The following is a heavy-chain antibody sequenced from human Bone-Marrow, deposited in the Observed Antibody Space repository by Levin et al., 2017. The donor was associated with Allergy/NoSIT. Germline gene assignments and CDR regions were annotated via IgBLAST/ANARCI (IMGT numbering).Heavy chain of an antibody. Sequence: LSLTCAASGFTFSSYAMSWVRQAPGKGLEWVSAISISGGSTYYADSVKGRFTISRDNSKNTLYLQMNSLRAEDTAVYYCAKGKQWELPLDYWGQGTLVTVSS. CDR2: ISISGGST. CDR3: AKGKQWELPLDY. CDR1: GFTFSSYA. D-gene: IGHD1-26*01. J-gene: IGHJ4*02. V-gene: IGHV3-23*01.